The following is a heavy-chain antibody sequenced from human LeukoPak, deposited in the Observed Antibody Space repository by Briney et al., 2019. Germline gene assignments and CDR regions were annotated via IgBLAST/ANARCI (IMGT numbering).Heavy chain of an antibody. CDR1: GFTFSSYA. D-gene: IGHD2-8*01. J-gene: IGHJ3*02. V-gene: IGHV3-23*01. CDR3: AKDLILGPTNRGAFDI. CDR2: ISGSGGST. Sequence: QPGGSLRLSCAASGFTFSSYAMSWVRQAPGKGLEWVSAISGSGGSTYYEDSVKGRFTISRDNSKNTLYLQMNSLRAEDTAVYYCAKDLILGPTNRGAFDIWGQGTMVTVSS.